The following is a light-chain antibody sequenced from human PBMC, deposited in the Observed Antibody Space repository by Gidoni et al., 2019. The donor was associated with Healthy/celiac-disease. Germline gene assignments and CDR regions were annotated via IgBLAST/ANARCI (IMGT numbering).Light chain of an antibody. CDR3: QQRSNLLT. V-gene: IGKV3-11*01. CDR2: DAS. CDR1: QSVSSY. J-gene: IGKJ4*01. Sequence: EIVLTQSPATLSLSPGERATLSCRASQSVSSYLAWYQQKPGQAPRLLIYDASNRATGIPARFRGSGSGTDFTLTISSLEPEDFAVYYCQQRSNLLTFXGXTKVEIK.